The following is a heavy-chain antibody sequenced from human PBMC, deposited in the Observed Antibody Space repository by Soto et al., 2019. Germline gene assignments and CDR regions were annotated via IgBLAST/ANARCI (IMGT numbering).Heavy chain of an antibody. CDR1: GYTFTSYA. V-gene: IGHV1-3*01. CDR2: INAGNGNT. J-gene: IGHJ4*02. D-gene: IGHD2-21*02. CDR3: ARSIVVVTALDY. Sequence: GASVKVXCKASGYTFTSYAMHWVRQAPGQRLEWMGWINAGNGNTKYSQKFQGRVTITRDTSASTAYMELSSLRSEDTAVYYCARSIVVVTALDYWGRGTLVTVSS.